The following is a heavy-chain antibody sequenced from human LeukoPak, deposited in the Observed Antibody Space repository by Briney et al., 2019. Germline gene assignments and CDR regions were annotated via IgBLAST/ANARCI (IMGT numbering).Heavy chain of an antibody. CDR2: ISSSGSTI. V-gene: IGHV3-48*03. Sequence: PGGSLRLSCAASGFTFSSYEMNWVRQAPGKGLEWVSYISSSGSTIYYADSVKGRFTISRDNSKNTLYLQMNSLRAEDTAVYYCARAQTHYYYYMDVWGKGTTVTISS. CDR1: GFTFSSYE. J-gene: IGHJ6*03. CDR3: ARAQTHYYYYMDV.